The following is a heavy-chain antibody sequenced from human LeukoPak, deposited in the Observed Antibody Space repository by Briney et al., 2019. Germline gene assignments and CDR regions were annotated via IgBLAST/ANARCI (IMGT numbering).Heavy chain of an antibody. V-gene: IGHV3-53*01. CDR2: IYSGGST. Sequence: GGSLRLSCAASGFTVSSNYMSWVRQAPGKGLEWVSVIYSGGSTYYADSVKGRFTISRDNSKNTLYLQMNSLRAEDTAVYYCARVPDREYYFDYWGQGTLVTVS. CDR3: ARVPDREYYFDY. CDR1: GFTVSSNY. J-gene: IGHJ4*02. D-gene: IGHD3-10*01.